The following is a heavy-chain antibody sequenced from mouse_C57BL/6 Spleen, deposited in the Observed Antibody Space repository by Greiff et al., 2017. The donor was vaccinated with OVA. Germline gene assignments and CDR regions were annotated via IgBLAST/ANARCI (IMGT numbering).Heavy chain of an antibody. V-gene: IGHV1-5*01. CDR1: GYTFTSYG. CDR3: TGTVVADY. J-gene: IGHJ2*01. CDR2: IYAGNSDT. D-gene: IGHD1-1*01. Sequence: SGTVLARPGASLKMSCKTSGYTFTSYGMHWVKQRPGQGLEWIGAIYAGNSDTSHNKKFKGKAKLTAVTSASTVYMELSSQTNEDSAVYYCTGTVVADYWGKGTTLTVSS.